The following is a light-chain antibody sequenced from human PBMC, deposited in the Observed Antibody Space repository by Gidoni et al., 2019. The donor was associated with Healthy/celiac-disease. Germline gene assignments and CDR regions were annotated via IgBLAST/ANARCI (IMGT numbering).Light chain of an antibody. V-gene: IGKV1-33*01. Sequence: DIQMTQSPSSLSASVGDRVTSTCQASQDISNYLHWYQQKPVKAPKPLNYDASNLETGVPSRFSGSGSGTDFTFTISSLQPEDMATYYYQQYDNLPPFTFGPGTKVDIK. CDR3: QQYDNLPPFT. CDR1: QDISNY. J-gene: IGKJ3*01. CDR2: DAS.